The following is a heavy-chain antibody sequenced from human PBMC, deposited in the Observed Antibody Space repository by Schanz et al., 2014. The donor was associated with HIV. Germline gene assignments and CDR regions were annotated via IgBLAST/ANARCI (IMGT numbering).Heavy chain of an antibody. V-gene: IGHV1-46*01. D-gene: IGHD1-1*01. CDR3: TRNRYQLLPFDF. CDR1: GYTFTSYY. CDR2: INPSGGST. Sequence: QVQLVQSGAEVKKPGASVKVSCKASGYTFTSYYMHWVRQAPGQGLEWMGIINPSGGSTSYAQKFQGRVTMTRDTSISSASLELTRLRSDDTAVYFCTRNRYQLLPFDFWGQGTLVTVSS. J-gene: IGHJ4*02.